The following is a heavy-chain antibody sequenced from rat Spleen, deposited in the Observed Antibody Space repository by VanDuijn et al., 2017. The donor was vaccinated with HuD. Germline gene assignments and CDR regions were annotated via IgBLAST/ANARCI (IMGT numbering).Heavy chain of an antibody. CDR1: GFSFSDYA. CDR3: ARRHYGYTDYFDY. CDR2: IIYDGGST. Sequence: EVQLVESGGGLVQPGRSLKLSCAASGFSFSDYAMAWVRQAPRKGLEWVATIIYDGGSTYYRDSVKGRFTISRDIAKSTLYLQMDSLGSEDTATYYCARRHYGYTDYFDYWGQGVMVTVSS. J-gene: IGHJ2*01. D-gene: IGHD1-11*01. V-gene: IGHV5-17*01.